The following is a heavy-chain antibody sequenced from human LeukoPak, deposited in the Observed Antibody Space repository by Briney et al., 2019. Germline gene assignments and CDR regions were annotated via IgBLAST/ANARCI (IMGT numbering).Heavy chain of an antibody. CDR3: AKTMKYYYYGMDV. D-gene: IGHD3-22*01. V-gene: IGHV3-33*06. CDR2: IWYDGSNK. CDR1: GFTFSSYG. Sequence: PGRSLRLSCAASGFTFSSYGMHWVRQAPGKGLEWVAVIWYDGSNKYYADSVKGRFTISRDNSKNTLYLQMNSLRAEDTAVYYCAKTMKYYYYGMDVWGQGTTVTVSS. J-gene: IGHJ6*02.